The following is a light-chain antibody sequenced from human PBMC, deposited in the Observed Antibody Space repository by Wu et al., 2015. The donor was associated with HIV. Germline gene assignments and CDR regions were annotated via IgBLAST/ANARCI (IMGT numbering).Light chain of an antibody. V-gene: IGKV1-6*01. CDR3: LQHYNYPWT. J-gene: IGKJ1*01. CDR1: QGIRNE. Sequence: IQMTQSPSTLSASVGDRVTITCRASQGIRNELGWYQQKPGKAPKVLIYAASSLQSGVPSRFSGSGSGTDFTLTISSLQPEDFATYYCLQHYNYPWTFGQGTKVEIK. CDR2: AAS.